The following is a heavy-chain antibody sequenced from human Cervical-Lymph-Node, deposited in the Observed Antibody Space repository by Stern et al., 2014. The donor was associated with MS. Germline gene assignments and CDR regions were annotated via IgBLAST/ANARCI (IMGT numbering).Heavy chain of an antibody. CDR3: ARDGYGDYAYYFDF. D-gene: IGHD5-12*01. V-gene: IGHV4-4*02. J-gene: IGHJ4*02. CDR2: VYYSGSA. Sequence: QVQLQESGPGLVKPSGTLSLTCAVSGGSIRSNNWWSWVRQTPGKGLEWIGEVYYSGSANYNPSLKSRVTISVDTSKNQFSLRLTSVTAADTAVYYCARDGYGDYAYYFDFLGQGTLVTVSS. CDR1: GGSIRSNNW.